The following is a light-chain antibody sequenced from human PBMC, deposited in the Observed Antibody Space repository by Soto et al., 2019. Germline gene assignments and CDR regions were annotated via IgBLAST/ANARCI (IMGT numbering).Light chain of an antibody. CDR2: GAS. Sequence: EIVMTQSPVTLSVFPWERATLSCRASQSVGATVAWYHQRPGQAPRLLISGASTRATGVPVRVSASGSGTAFTLTITSLQSDDFGVYYCQQYADWPTTFGQGTRVEIK. V-gene: IGKV3-15*01. J-gene: IGKJ1*01. CDR1: QSVGAT. CDR3: QQYADWPTT.